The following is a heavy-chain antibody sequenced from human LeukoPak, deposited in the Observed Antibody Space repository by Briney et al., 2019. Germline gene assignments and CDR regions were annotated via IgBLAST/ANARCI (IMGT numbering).Heavy chain of an antibody. Sequence: SETLSLTCTVSGGSISSYYWSWIRQPAGKGLKWIGRIYTSGSTNYNPSLKSRVTISVDKPKNQFSLKLSSVTAADTAVYYCAREGLGGIWGQGTMVTVSS. CDR2: IYTSGST. V-gene: IGHV4-4*07. CDR1: GGSISSYY. D-gene: IGHD7-27*01. J-gene: IGHJ3*02. CDR3: AREGLGGI.